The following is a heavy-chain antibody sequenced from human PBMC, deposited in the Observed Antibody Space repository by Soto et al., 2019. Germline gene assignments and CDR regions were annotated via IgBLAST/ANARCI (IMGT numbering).Heavy chain of an antibody. CDR1: GYSFTSYW. J-gene: IGHJ4*02. CDR3: ARSRLPGIAVAGPNYFDY. Sequence: GESLKISCKGSGYSFTSYWIGWVRQMPGKGLEWMGIIYPGDSDTRYSPSFQGQVTISADKSISTAYLQWSSLKASDTAMYYCARSRLPGIAVAGPNYFDYWGQGTLVTVSS. D-gene: IGHD6-19*01. CDR2: IYPGDSDT. V-gene: IGHV5-51*01.